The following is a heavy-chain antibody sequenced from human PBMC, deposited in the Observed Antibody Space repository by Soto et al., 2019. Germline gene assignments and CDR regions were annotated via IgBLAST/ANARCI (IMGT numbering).Heavy chain of an antibody. D-gene: IGHD2-2*02. CDR3: ASPYCSSTSCYIRYYGMDV. V-gene: IGHV1-69*06. J-gene: IGHJ6*02. CDR1: GGTFSSYA. Sequence: ASVKVSCKASGGTFSSYAISWVRQAPGQGLEWMGGIIPIFGTANYAQKFQGRVTITADKSTSTAYMELSSLRSEDTAVYYCASPYCSSTSCYIRYYGMDVWGQGTTVTVSS. CDR2: IIPIFGTA.